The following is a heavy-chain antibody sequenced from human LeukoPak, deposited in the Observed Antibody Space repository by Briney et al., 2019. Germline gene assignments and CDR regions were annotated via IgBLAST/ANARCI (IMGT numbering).Heavy chain of an antibody. Sequence: PGRSLRLSCAASGFAFSTYAMHWVRQAPGKGLEWVAVISYDGSNKYYADSVKGRFTISRDNSKNTLYLQMNSLRAEDTAVYYCAKARYYYGSGSHGDAFDIWGQGTMVTVSP. J-gene: IGHJ3*02. CDR2: ISYDGSNK. D-gene: IGHD3-10*01. CDR3: AKARYYYGSGSHGDAFDI. CDR1: GFAFSTYA. V-gene: IGHV3-30-3*01.